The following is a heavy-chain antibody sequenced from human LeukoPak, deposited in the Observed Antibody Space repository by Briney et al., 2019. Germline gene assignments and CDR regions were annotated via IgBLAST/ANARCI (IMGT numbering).Heavy chain of an antibody. V-gene: IGHV5-51*01. Sequence: GESLKISCKGSGYSFTSYWIGWVRQMPGKGLEWMGIIYPGDSDTRYSPSFQGQVTVSADKSISTAYLQWSSLKASDTAMYYCASYYYDSSGYLGPLHYWGQGTLVTVSS. CDR1: GYSFTSYW. CDR2: IYPGDSDT. CDR3: ASYYYDSSGYLGPLHY. J-gene: IGHJ4*02. D-gene: IGHD3-22*01.